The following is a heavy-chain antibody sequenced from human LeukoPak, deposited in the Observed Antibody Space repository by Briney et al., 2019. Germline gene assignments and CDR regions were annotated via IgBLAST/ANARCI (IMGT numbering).Heavy chain of an antibody. CDR2: ISYDGSNK. V-gene: IGHV3-30*03. Sequence: PGGSLRLSCAASGFTFSNAWMSWVRQAPGKGLEWVAVISYDGSNKYYADSVKGRFTISRDNSKNTLYLQMNSLRAEDTAVYYCARHSGYALYYFDYWGQGTLVTVSS. D-gene: IGHD5-12*01. J-gene: IGHJ4*02. CDR1: GFTFSNAW. CDR3: ARHSGYALYYFDY.